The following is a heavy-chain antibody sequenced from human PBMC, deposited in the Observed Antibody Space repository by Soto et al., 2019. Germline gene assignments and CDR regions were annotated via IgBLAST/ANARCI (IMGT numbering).Heavy chain of an antibody. D-gene: IGHD3-22*01. J-gene: IGHJ4*02. Sequence: GSLRLSCAASEFTFSNYAMSWVRQAPGKGLEWVSAISYGGGTTYYADSVKGRFTISRDNSKNTLYLQMNSLRAEDTAVYYCAKNPGYYYDSTGYHFDYWGQGTLVTVPS. CDR3: AKNPGYYYDSTGYHFDY. CDR1: EFTFSNYA. V-gene: IGHV3-23*01. CDR2: ISYGGGTT.